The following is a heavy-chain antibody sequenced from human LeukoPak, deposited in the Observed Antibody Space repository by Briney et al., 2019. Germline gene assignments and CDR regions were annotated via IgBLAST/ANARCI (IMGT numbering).Heavy chain of an antibody. V-gene: IGHV4-59*01. CDR1: RRFYTRNY. CDR3: AGGGYCDISSCSAPLFDW. CDR2: IYNSGTT. J-gene: IGHJ4*02. D-gene: IGHD2-15*01. Sequence: SETLSLTCNVSRRFYTRNYWHWIRQPPGKGLEWVGYIYNSGTTNYNPSLKSRATISADTSKRQVSLRLSSVTAADTAVYYCAGGGYCDISSCSAPLFDWWGQGTPVTVSS.